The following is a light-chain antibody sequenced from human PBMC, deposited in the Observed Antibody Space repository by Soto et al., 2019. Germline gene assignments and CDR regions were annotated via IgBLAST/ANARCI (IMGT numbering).Light chain of an antibody. CDR1: SSDVGAYSY. CDR2: DVS. CDR3: SSYTSSTSLDV. V-gene: IGLV2-14*01. J-gene: IGLJ1*01. Sequence: QSVLTQPASVSGSPGQSITISCTGTSSDVGAYSYVSWYQQHPGKAPKLIIYDVSDRPSGISNRFSGSKSDNTASLTISGLQAEDEADYYCSSYTSSTSLDVFGTGTKVTVL.